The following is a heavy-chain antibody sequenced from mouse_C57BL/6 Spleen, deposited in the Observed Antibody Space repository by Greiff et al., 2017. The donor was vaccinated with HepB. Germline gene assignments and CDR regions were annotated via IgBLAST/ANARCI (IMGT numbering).Heavy chain of an antibody. CDR2: IDPENGST. D-gene: IGHD1-1*01. CDR1: GYNIKNTY. V-gene: IGHV14-3*01. Sequence: VQLQQSVAELVRPGASVKLSCTASGYNIKNTYMHWVKQRPEQGLEWNGRIDPENGSTKYAPKFQSKATITADTSSNTAYLQLSSLTSEDTAIYSCARRATVVATRALDYWGQGTTVTVSS. CDR3: ARRATVVATRALDY. J-gene: IGHJ4*01.